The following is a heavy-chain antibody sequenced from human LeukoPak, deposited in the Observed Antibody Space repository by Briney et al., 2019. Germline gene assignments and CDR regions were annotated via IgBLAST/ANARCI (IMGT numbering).Heavy chain of an antibody. CDR3: ARDSLGTVFDY. CDR1: GFTFSSYG. D-gene: IGHD6-13*01. Sequence: PGGALRLSCAASGFTFSSYGMHWVRQAPGKGLEGVAVIWYDGSNKYYADSVNGRFTISRDNSKNTLYLQMNSLRAEDTAVYYCARDSLGTVFDYWGQGTLVTVSS. J-gene: IGHJ4*02. V-gene: IGHV3-33*01. CDR2: IWYDGSNK.